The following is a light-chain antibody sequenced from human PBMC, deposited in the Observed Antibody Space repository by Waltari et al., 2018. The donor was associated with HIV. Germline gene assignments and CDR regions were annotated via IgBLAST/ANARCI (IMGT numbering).Light chain of an antibody. CDR1: NIGSNY. J-gene: IGLJ3*02. Sequence: NIGSNYVYWYQQLPGTAPKLLFYRNNQRPSGVPDRFSGSKSGTSASLAISGLRSEDEADYYCATWDDSLNVVFGGGTKLTVL. CDR2: RNN. V-gene: IGLV1-47*01. CDR3: ATWDDSLNVV.